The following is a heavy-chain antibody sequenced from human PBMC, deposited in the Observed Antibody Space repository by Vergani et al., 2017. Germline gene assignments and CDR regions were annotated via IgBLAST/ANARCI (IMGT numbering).Heavy chain of an antibody. CDR1: GFTVSSNY. D-gene: IGHD3-3*01. Sequence: EVQLVESGGGLVQPGGSLRLSCAASGFTVSSNYMSWVRQAPGKGLEWVSVIYSGGSTYYAVTVKGRFTISRDNSKNTLYLQMNSLRAEDTAVYYGARDRPLQDGGYYSDYWGQGTLVTVSS. CDR2: IYSGGST. J-gene: IGHJ4*02. V-gene: IGHV3-66*02. CDR3: ARDRPLQDGGYYSDY.